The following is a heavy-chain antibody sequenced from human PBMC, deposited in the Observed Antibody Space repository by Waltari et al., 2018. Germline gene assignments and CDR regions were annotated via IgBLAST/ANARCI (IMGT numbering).Heavy chain of an antibody. Sequence: EVQLVQSGAEVKKPGESLTISCKVSGYTFSNYWIGWVRHMPGKGLEWMGVIFPGDSDTIYSPSFQGQVTISADKSLSTAYLEWRSLKASDTAVYYCARRREEGTDYDYAYDYIDVWGRGTPVTVSS. D-gene: IGHD3-10*01. CDR3: ARRREEGTDYDYAYDYIDV. J-gene: IGHJ6*03. CDR2: IFPGDSDT. CDR1: GYTFSNYW. V-gene: IGHV5-51*01.